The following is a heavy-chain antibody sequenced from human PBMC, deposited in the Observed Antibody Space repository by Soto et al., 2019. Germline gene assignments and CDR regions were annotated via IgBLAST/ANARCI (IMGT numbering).Heavy chain of an antibody. CDR1: GFSLSTSGMC. J-gene: IGHJ3*02. D-gene: IGHD5-12*01. CDR3: ARIGRSGYDSVYDDAFDI. Sequence: GSGPTLVNPTQTLTLTCTFSGFSLSTSGMCVSWIRQPPGKALEWLALIDWDDDKYYSTSLKTRLTISKDASKNQVVLTMTNMDPVDTATYYCARIGRSGYDSVYDDAFDIWGQGTMVTVSS. V-gene: IGHV2-70*01. CDR2: IDWDDDK.